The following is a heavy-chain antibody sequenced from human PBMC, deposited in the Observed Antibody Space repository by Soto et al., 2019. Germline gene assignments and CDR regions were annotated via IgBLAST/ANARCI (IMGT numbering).Heavy chain of an antibody. CDR3: AKDGGYSSGRYGA. D-gene: IGHD6-19*01. CDR2: ISWNSGSI. CDR1: GVTFDDYA. Sequence: EVQLVESGGGLVQPGRSLRLSCAASGVTFDDYAMHWVRQAPGKGLEWVSGISWNSGSIGYADSVKGRFTISRDNAKNSLYLQMNSLRAEDTALYYCAKDGGYSSGRYGAWGQGTLVTVSS. V-gene: IGHV3-9*01. J-gene: IGHJ5*02.